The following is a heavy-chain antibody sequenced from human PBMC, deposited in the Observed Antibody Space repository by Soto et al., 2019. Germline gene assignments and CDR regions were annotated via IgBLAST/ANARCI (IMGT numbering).Heavy chain of an antibody. CDR3: ARDYYDSTGYHYYYSGMDV. CDR1: GGSISSSVYY. J-gene: IGHJ6*02. CDR2: IYFSGIT. D-gene: IGHD3-22*01. Sequence: SETLSLTCTVSGGSISSSVYYWVWFRQHPGKGLDWIGYIYFSGITNYNPSLKSRVTISVDTSKNQFSLKLSSVTAADTAVYYCARDYYDSTGYHYYYSGMDVWGQGTTVTVS. V-gene: IGHV4-31*03.